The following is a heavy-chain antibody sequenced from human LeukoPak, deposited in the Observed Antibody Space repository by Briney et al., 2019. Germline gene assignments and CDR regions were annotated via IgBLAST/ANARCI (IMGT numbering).Heavy chain of an antibody. CDR1: GGSFSGYY. V-gene: IGHV4-34*01. J-gene: IGHJ3*02. D-gene: IGHD3-22*01. CDR2: INHSGST. CDR3: ARGQLGDYDSSGYYYDAFDI. Sequence: TSETLSLTCAVYGGSFSGYYWSWIRQPPGKGLEWIGEINHSGSTNYNPSLKSRVTTSVDTSKNQFSLKLSSVTAADTAVYYCARGQLGDYDSSGYYYDAFDIWGQGTMVTVSS.